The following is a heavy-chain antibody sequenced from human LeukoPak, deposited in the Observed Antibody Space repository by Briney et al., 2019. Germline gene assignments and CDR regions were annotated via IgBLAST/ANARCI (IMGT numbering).Heavy chain of an antibody. CDR2: TSAGGSGT. J-gene: IGHJ4*02. CDR3: AKDGRDSSGWYRNYYDY. CDR1: GFSFSSYA. V-gene: IGHV3-23*01. D-gene: IGHD6-19*01. Sequence: GGPLRLSCAASGFSFSSYAMSWLRQAPGKGLECLSVTSAGGSGTYYADSVKGRFTISRHNSKNTLYLQMNSLRAEDTAVYYCAKDGRDSSGWYRNYYDYWGQGTLVTVSS.